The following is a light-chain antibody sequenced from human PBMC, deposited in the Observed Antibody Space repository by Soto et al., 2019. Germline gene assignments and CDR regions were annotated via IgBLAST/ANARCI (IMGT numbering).Light chain of an antibody. Sequence: QSALTQPASVSGSPGQSITISCTGTSSDVGAYNYVSWYQQHPGKAPKLMIYEVSNRPSGVSNRFSGPKSGNTASLTISGLQAEDEADYYCSSFTSSSTPRVFGGGTKLTVL. CDR1: SSDVGAYNY. CDR2: EVS. CDR3: SSFTSSSTPRV. V-gene: IGLV2-14*01. J-gene: IGLJ3*02.